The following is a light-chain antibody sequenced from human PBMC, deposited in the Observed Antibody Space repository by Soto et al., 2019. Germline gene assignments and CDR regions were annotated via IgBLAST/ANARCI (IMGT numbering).Light chain of an antibody. CDR2: ENN. Sequence: QSVLAHPPSVTAAPGQKVTISCSGSSSNIGNNYVSWYQQLPGTAPKLLIYENNKRPSGIPDRFSGSKSGTSATLGITGLQTGDEAVYYCGTWDSSMSVYVFGTGTKVTVL. V-gene: IGLV1-51*02. J-gene: IGLJ1*01. CDR3: GTWDSSMSVYV. CDR1: SSNIGNNY.